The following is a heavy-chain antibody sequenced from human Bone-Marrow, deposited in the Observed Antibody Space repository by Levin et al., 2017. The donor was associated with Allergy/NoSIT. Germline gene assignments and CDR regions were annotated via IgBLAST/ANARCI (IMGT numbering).Heavy chain of an antibody. V-gene: IGHV3-23*01. D-gene: IGHD2-15*01. Sequence: GGSLRLSCAASGFTFSSYAMSWVRQAPGKGLEWVSGIRGSGTTTYYADSVKGRFTISRDNSKNTLYLQMDSLRAEDTAVYYCAKDRKYCSGGSCPYSFDSWGQGTLVTVSS. CDR1: GFTFSSYA. J-gene: IGHJ4*02. CDR3: AKDRKYCSGGSCPYSFDS. CDR2: IRGSGTTT.